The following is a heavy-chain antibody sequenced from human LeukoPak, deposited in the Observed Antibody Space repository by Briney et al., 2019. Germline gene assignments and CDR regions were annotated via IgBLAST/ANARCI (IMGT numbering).Heavy chain of an antibody. Sequence: PETLSLTCAVYGVSINSSSWWSWVRQSPGKGLEWIGDIGHSGGTNYNPSLKSRATISVDKSNTQVSLKLRSATAADTAVYYCAGNSGSYYGSGSYYNVYWGQGTLVIVSS. D-gene: IGHD3-10*01. J-gene: IGHJ4*02. CDR1: GVSINSSSW. CDR2: IGHSGGT. V-gene: IGHV4-4*03. CDR3: AGNSGSYYGSGSYYNVY.